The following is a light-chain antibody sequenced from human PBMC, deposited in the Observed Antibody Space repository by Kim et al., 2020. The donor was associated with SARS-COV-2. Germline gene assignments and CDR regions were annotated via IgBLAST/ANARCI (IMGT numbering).Light chain of an antibody. CDR2: DAS. Sequence: EIVLTQSPGSLSLSPGDRATLSCMASQSVGSYFSWYQQKPGHPPRLLIFDASFRATGVPARFRGSGYGTDSSLTIDSLEPDDFVVYYCDRRSVAPRGTFGQGTR. CDR3: DRRSVAPRGT. J-gene: IGKJ5*01. CDR1: QSVGSY. V-gene: IGKV3-11*01.